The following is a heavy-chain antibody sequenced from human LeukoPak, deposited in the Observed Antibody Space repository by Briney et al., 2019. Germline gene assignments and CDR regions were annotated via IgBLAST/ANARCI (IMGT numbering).Heavy chain of an antibody. J-gene: IGHJ4*02. D-gene: IGHD3-22*01. CDR3: AKDISRINVIVVAPGRGIDY. CDR2: VSGSGVSR. Sequence: GGSLRLSCAASGFTFGGYAMNWVRQAPGKGLEWVSGVSGSGVSRDYADSVKGRFTISRDNSKNTVLLQMDSLRAEDTAIYYCAKDISRINVIVVAPGRGIDYWGQGTLVTVSS. CDR1: GFTFGGYA. V-gene: IGHV3-23*01.